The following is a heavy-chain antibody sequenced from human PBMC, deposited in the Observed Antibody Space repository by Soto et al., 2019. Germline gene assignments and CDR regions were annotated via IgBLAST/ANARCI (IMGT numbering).Heavy chain of an antibody. V-gene: IGHV1-69*06. J-gene: IGHJ3*02. D-gene: IGHD2-15*01. Sequence: ASVKVSCKASGGTFSSYAISWVRQAPGQGLEWMGGIIPIFGTANYAQKFQGRVTITADKSTSTAYMELSSLRSEDTAVYYCARDLGLYCSGGSCYGDDACDIWGQKTMVIGSS. CDR3: ARDLGLYCSGGSCYGDDACDI. CDR1: GGTFSSYA. CDR2: IIPIFGTA.